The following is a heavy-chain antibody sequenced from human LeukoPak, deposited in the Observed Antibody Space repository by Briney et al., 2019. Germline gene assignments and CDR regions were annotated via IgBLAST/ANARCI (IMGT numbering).Heavy chain of an antibody. CDR3: ARETYYDFWSGYGDYYYYMDV. CDR1: GYTFTSYG. D-gene: IGHD3-3*01. J-gene: IGHJ6*03. CDR2: ISAYNGNT. Sequence: ASVKVSCKASGYTFTSYGISWVRQAPGQGLEWMGWISAYNGNTNYAQKLQGRVTMTTATSTSTAYMELRSLRSDDTAVYYCARETYYDFWSGYGDYYYYMDVWGKGTTVTVSS. V-gene: IGHV1-18*01.